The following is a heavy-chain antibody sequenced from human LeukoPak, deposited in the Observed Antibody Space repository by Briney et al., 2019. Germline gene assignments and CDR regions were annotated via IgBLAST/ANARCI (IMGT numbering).Heavy chain of an antibody. CDR2: ISYDGTNE. CDR3: ASHRGDYATGYFDY. J-gene: IGHJ4*02. V-gene: IGHV3-30*03. CDR1: GLTFRNYG. Sequence: GGSLRLSCAASGLTFRNYGMHWVRQAPGKGLGWVAIISYDGTNEYYADSVKGRFTISKDNSQNTLYLQMNSLRAEDTAVYYCASHRGDYATGYFDYWGQGTLVTVSS. D-gene: IGHD1-1*01.